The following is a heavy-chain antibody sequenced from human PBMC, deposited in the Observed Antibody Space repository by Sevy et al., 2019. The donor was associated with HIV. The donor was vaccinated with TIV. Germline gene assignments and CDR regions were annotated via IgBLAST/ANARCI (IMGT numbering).Heavy chain of an antibody. CDR1: GFTFSSYS. Sequence: GGSLTLSCAASGFTFSSYSMNWVRQAPGKGLEWVSSISSSSSYIYYADSVKGRFTISRDNAKNSLYLQMNSLRAEDTAVYYCAREASHCYTGCWGQGTLVTVSS. CDR2: ISSSSSYI. V-gene: IGHV3-21*01. J-gene: IGHJ4*02. D-gene: IGHD2-2*02. CDR3: AREASHCYTGC.